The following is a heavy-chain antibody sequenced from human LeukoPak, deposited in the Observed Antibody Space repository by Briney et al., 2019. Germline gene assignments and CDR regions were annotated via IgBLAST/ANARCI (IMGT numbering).Heavy chain of an antibody. CDR1: GYTFTDYW. V-gene: IGHV5-51*01. J-gene: IGHJ4*02. D-gene: IGHD1-26*01. CDR3: ARRISGYYIDY. CDR2: IWPSDSDT. Sequence: GESLKISCKGSGYTFTDYWIGWVRQMPGKGLEWMGIIWPSDSDTRYSPSFQGQVTISADKSISTAYLQWSSLKASDTAIYFCARRISGYYIDYWGQGTLVTVSS.